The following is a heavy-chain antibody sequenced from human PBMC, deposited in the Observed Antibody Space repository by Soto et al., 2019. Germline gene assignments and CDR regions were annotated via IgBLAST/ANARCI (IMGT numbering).Heavy chain of an antibody. D-gene: IGHD2-15*01. J-gene: IGHJ4*02. CDR2: IWSDATRE. CDR1: GFSFSHHG. V-gene: IGHV3-33*01. CDR3: ARDQGYCSGGNCYSYFDY. Sequence: QVQLVESGGGVVQPGRSLRLSCAASGFSFSHHGMQWFRQAPGKGLEWVAVIWSDATREHYADSVKGRFTISRDNSKNTLYLQMDSLRAEDTAVYYCARDQGYCSGGNCYSYFDYWGQGTLVTVSS.